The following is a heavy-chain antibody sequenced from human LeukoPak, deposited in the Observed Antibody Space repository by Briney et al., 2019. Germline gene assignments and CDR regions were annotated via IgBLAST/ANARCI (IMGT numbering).Heavy chain of an antibody. Sequence: KPAETLSLTCAVYGGSFSGYYWSWIRQPPGKGLEWIGEINHSGSTNYNPSLKSRVTISVDTSKNQFSLKLSSVTAADTAVYYCARGRGSYWGQGTLVTVFS. CDR1: GGSFSGYY. CDR3: ARGRGSY. J-gene: IGHJ4*02. D-gene: IGHD1-26*01. CDR2: INHSGST. V-gene: IGHV4-34*01.